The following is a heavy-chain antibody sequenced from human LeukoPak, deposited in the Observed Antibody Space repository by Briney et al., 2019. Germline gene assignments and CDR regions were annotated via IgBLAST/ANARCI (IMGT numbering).Heavy chain of an antibody. CDR3: ARQIRGYSYGYGYFDY. CDR1: GFTFSSYG. J-gene: IGHJ4*02. D-gene: IGHD5-18*01. V-gene: IGHV3-30*02. Sequence: GGSLRLSCAASGFTFSSYGMHWVRQAPGKGLEWVAFIRYDGSNKYYADSVKGRFTISRDNAKNSLYLQMNSLRAEDTALYYCARQIRGYSYGYGYFDYWGQGTLVTVSS. CDR2: IRYDGSNK.